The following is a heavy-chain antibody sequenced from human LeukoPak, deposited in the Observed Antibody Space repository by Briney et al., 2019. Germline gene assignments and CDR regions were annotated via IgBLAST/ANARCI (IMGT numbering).Heavy chain of an antibody. V-gene: IGHV4-34*01. D-gene: IGHD3-9*01. Sequence: PSETPSLTCAVYGGSFSGYYWSWIRQPPGKGLEWIGEINHSGSTNYNPSLKSRVTISVDTSKNQFSLKLSSVTAADTAVYYCARGARLLRYFEWLLPDSSSWGQGTLVTVSS. CDR2: INHSGST. J-gene: IGHJ4*02. CDR3: ARGARLLRYFEWLLPDSSS. CDR1: GGSFSGYY.